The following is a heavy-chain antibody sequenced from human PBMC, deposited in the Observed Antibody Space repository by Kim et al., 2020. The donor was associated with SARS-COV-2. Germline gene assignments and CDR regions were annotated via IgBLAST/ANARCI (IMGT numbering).Heavy chain of an antibody. J-gene: IGHJ4*02. CDR1: GFRINTYA. V-gene: IGHV3-23*03. CDR2: IHDDLRT. CDR3: AKDDRRVTGTALYFDY. Sequence: GGSLRLSCAASGFRINTYAMSWVRQAPGKGLEWVSAIHDDLRTRYADSVKGRFTISRDNSENTLYLEMNSLRAEDTAVYFCAKDDRRVTGTALYFDYWGRGTLVAVSS. D-gene: IGHD6-19*01.